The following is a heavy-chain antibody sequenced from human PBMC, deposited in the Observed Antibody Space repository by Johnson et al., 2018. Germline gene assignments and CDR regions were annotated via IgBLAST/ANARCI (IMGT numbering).Heavy chain of an antibody. J-gene: IGHJ5*02. CDR1: GFTFSSYW. CDR2: ITTDGSST. D-gene: IGHD6-19*01. CDR3: AKGVGSSGWYDWFDP. V-gene: IGHV3-74*02. Sequence: VQLVQSGGGLVQPGGSLRLSCAASGFTFSSYWMHWVRQTPGKGLVWVSRITTDGSSTNYADSVKGRFTIPRDNAKNTLYLQMNSQRAEDTAVYYWAKGVGSSGWYDWFDPWGQGTLVTVSS.